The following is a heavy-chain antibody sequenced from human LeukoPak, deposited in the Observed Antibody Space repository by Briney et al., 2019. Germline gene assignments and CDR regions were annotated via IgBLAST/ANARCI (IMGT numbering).Heavy chain of an antibody. D-gene: IGHD6-19*01. CDR3: ARDHPLAVAGIGYFDY. V-gene: IGHV1-69*05. CDR1: GGTFSSYA. Sequence: SVKVSCKASGGTFSSYAISWVRQAPGQGLEWMGRIIPIFGTANYAQKFKGRVTITTDESTSTAYMELSSLRSEDAAVYYCARDHPLAVAGIGYFDYWGQGTLVTVSS. CDR2: IIPIFGTA. J-gene: IGHJ4*02.